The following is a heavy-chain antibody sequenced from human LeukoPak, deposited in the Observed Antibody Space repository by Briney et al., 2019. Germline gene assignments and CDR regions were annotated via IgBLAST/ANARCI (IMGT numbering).Heavy chain of an antibody. CDR3: ARDPPRLVTIFGVVTTEPDAFDI. D-gene: IGHD3-3*01. Sequence: SETLSLTCAVYGGSFSGYYWSWIRQPPGKGLEWIGEINHSGSTNYNPSLKSRVTISVDTSKNQFSLKLSSVTAADTAVYYCARDPPRLVTIFGVVTTEPDAFDIWGQGTMVTVSS. J-gene: IGHJ3*02. CDR1: GGSFSGYY. CDR2: INHSGST. V-gene: IGHV4-34*01.